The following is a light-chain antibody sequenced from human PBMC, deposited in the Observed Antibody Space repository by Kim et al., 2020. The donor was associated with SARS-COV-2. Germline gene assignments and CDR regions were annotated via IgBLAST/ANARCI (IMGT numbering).Light chain of an antibody. J-gene: IGLJ3*02. CDR3: AAWDDSLNGWV. Sequence: ELTQPPSASGTPGQRVTISCSGSSSNIGGTTVNWFQQLPGTAPRVLIYTTDQRPSGVPVRFSGSKSGTSASLAIRGLQSEDEADYYCAAWDDSLNGWVFGGGTQLTVL. V-gene: IGLV1-44*01. CDR2: TTD. CDR1: SSNIGGTT.